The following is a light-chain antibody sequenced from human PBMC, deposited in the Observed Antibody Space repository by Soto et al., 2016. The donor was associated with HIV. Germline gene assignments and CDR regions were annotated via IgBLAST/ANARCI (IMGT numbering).Light chain of an antibody. J-gene: IGKJ1*01. V-gene: IGKV1-12*01. Sequence: DIQMTQSPSSVSASVGDRVTITCRASQDISRWLAWYQQTPGKPLNSLYLVLPVLHTGVPSRFSGSGSGTDFTLTINSLQPEDFGTYFCQQAYGIPRTFGPGTKIEI. CDR3: QQAYGIPRT. CDR1: QDISRW. CDR2: VLP.